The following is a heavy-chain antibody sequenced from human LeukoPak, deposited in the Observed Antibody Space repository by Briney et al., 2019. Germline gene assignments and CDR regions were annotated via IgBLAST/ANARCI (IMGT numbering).Heavy chain of an antibody. CDR2: IKDDGSDK. CDR1: GFAFSNHG. V-gene: IGHV3-7*01. D-gene: IGHD3-16*01. J-gene: IGHJ4*02. Sequence: GGSLRLSCETSGFAFSNHGLTWVRQVPGKGLECVATIKDDGSDKYYVDSVKGRFTISRDNAKKSLWLQMNSLRVEDTAMYYCADLGSRDWGQGTLVTVSS. CDR3: ADLGSRD.